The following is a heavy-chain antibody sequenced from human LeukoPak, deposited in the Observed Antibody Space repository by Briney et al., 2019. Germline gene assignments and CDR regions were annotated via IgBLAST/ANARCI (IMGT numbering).Heavy chain of an antibody. CDR3: AREQHIVVVTPYDAFDI. Sequence: SETLSLTCAVYGGSFSGYYWSWIRQPPGKGLEWIGEINHSGSTNYNPSLKSRVTISVDTSKDQFSLKLSSVTAADTAVYYCAREQHIVVVTPYDAFDIWGQGTMATVSS. V-gene: IGHV4-34*01. J-gene: IGHJ3*02. CDR1: GGSFSGYY. CDR2: INHSGST. D-gene: IGHD2-21*02.